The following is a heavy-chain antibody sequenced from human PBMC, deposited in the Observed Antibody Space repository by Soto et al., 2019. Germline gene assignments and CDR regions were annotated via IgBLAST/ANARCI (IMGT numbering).Heavy chain of an antibody. Sequence: QVQLQESGPGLVKPSETLSLTCTVSGGSISSYYWSWIRQPPGKGLEWMGYIYYSGSTNYNPSLKSRVTISVDTSKNQFSLKLSAVTAADTAVYYCARDHRVGATGYYYGMDVWGQGTTVTVSS. CDR2: IYYSGST. CDR3: ARDHRVGATGYYYGMDV. CDR1: GGSISSYY. D-gene: IGHD1-26*01. V-gene: IGHV4-59*01. J-gene: IGHJ6*02.